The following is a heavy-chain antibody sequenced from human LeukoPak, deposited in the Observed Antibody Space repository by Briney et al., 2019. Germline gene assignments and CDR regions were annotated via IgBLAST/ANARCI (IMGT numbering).Heavy chain of an antibody. J-gene: IGHJ4*02. CDR3: AKDRVIAVAGIGDY. CDR1: GFTFSIYS. D-gene: IGHD6-19*01. CDR2: ISGSGGST. Sequence: GGSLRLSRAASGFTFSIYSMSSVRHPPGKGLEWVSAISGSGGSTYYAASVKGRFTISRDNSKNTLYLRMNSLRVEDRAVYYCAKDRVIAVAGIGDYWGQGALVSAS. V-gene: IGHV3-23*01.